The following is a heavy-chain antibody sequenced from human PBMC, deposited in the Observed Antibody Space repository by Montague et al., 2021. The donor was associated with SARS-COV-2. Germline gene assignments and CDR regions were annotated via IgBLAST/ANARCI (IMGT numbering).Heavy chain of an antibody. D-gene: IGHD3-10*01. CDR2: IHHGGST. CDR3: ARLGDGVVPSPILGVGPYYSYYYMDV. J-gene: IGHJ6*03. V-gene: IGHV4-34*01. Sequence: SETLSLTCAVHGGSFSTYSWNWIRQPPGKGLEWIGEIHHGGSTNYSPSLKSRVTTSADTSKNQFSLKLTSVAAADTAVYYCARLGDGVVPSPILGVGPYYSYYYMDVWGKGTTVTVSS. CDR1: GGSFSTYS.